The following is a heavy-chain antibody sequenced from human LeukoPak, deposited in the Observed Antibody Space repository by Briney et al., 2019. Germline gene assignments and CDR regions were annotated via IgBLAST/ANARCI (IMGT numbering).Heavy chain of an antibody. CDR2: IYYTGST. CDR3: ARTTEGGYTYDYFYYYYMDV. V-gene: IGHV4-59*01. Sequence: SETLSLTCTVSGGSINGYYWSWIRQSPGKGLESLGYIYYTGSTNYNPSLKSRVTMSVDTSKNQFSLKLSSVTAADTAVYYCARTTEGGYTYDYFYYYYMDVWGKGTTVTISS. CDR1: GGSINGYY. D-gene: IGHD5-18*01. J-gene: IGHJ6*03.